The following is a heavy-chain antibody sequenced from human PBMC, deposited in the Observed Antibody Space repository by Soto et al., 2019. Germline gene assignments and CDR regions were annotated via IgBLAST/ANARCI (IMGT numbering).Heavy chain of an antibody. Sequence: EVQLVESGGGLVKPGGSLRLSCAASGFTFSSYSMNWVRQAPGKGLEWVSSISSSSSYIYYADSVKGRFTISRDNAKNSLYLQMNSLRAEDTAVYYCARGTGGIVLMVYAILSFDYWGQGTLVTVSS. V-gene: IGHV3-21*01. CDR2: ISSSSSYI. D-gene: IGHD2-8*01. CDR3: ARGTGGIVLMVYAILSFDY. CDR1: GFTFSSYS. J-gene: IGHJ4*02.